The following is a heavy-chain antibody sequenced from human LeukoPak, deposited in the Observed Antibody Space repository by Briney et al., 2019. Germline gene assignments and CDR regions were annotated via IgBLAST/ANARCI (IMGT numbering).Heavy chain of an antibody. J-gene: IGHJ4*02. V-gene: IGHV1-2*02. Sequence: GASVKVSCKASGYTFTRYYMHWVRQAPGQGREWMGWINPNSGGTNYAQKFQGRVTMTRDTSISTAYLELSRLRSDDTAVYYCARDKSGSSGWYSYFDYWGQGTLVTVSS. D-gene: IGHD6-19*01. CDR1: GYTFTRYY. CDR2: INPNSGGT. CDR3: ARDKSGSSGWYSYFDY.